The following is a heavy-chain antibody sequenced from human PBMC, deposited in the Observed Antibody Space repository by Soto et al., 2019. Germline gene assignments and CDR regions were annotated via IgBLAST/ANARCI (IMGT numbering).Heavy chain of an antibody. Sequence: EVQLVESGGGLVQPGGSLRLSCAASGFTVSSNYMSWVRQAPGKGLEWVSVIYSGGSTYYADSVKGSFTISRDNSKNTXXLQMNSVRAEDTAVYYCAKYDVVVGVNYYYCGMGVWGQGTTVTVSS. D-gene: IGHD2-15*01. CDR3: AKYDVVVGVNYYYCGMGV. J-gene: IGHJ6*01. V-gene: IGHV3-66*01. CDR2: IYSGGST. CDR1: GFTVSSNY.